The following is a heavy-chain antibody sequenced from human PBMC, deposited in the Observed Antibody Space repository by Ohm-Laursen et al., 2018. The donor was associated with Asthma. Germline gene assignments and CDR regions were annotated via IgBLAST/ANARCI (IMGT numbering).Heavy chain of an antibody. Sequence: TLSLTCAVSGGSVSRPTYLWTWIRQPPGKGLEWIGHISYTGSTTYNPSLKSRVTIEVDTSKNQFSLKLTSVTAADTAVYYCARDYSGLVYYSGMDVWGQGTTVTVSS. D-gene: IGHD2-15*01. CDR1: GGSVSRPTYL. V-gene: IGHV4-61*01. J-gene: IGHJ6*02. CDR3: ARDYSGLVYYSGMDV. CDR2: ISYTGST.